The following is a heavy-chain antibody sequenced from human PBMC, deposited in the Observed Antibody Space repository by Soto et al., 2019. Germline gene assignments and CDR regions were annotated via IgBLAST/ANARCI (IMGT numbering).Heavy chain of an antibody. V-gene: IGHV4-4*02. Sequence: QVQLQESGPGLVKPSGTLSLTCAVSGDSISSSKWWTWVRQPPGKGLEWIGDNLHSGSTNYKPSLNRPIIISVDKSKNQSSLELRSVTAEDTALYYCAYSPGGYRHEVWGQGTLVIVSP. CDR1: GDSISSSKW. CDR3: AYSPGGYRHEV. D-gene: IGHD1-26*01. J-gene: IGHJ3*01. CDR2: NLHSGST.